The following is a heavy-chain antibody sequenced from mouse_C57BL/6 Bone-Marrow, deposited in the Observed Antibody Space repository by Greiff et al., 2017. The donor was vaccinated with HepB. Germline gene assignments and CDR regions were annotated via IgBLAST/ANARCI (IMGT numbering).Heavy chain of an antibody. V-gene: IGHV5-2*01. CDR3: ALIYYGYDEDYFDY. CDR2: INSDGGST. D-gene: IGHD2-2*01. CDR1: AYEFPSHD. Sequence: EVMLVESGGGLVQPGESLKLSCESHAYEFPSHDMSWVRKTPEKRLELVAAINSDGGSTYYPDTMERRFIISRANTKKTLYLQMSSLRSEDTALYYCALIYYGYDEDYFDYWGQGTTLTVSS. J-gene: IGHJ2*01.